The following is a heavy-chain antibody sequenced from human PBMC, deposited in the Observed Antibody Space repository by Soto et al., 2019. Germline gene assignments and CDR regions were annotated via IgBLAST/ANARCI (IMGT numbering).Heavy chain of an antibody. CDR3: AKDRRDGEYNSVYDF. Sequence: QVQLAESGGGVVQPGRSLRLSCVGSGFRFSDYGMHWVRQAPGKGLEWVAMMSFDGTYSYYADSVKGRFIISRDNSKNTLYLQMNSLRAEDTAVYFCAKDRRDGEYNSVYDFWGQGTLVTVSS. V-gene: IGHV3-30*18. J-gene: IGHJ4*02. D-gene: IGHD4-17*01. CDR2: MSFDGTYS. CDR1: GFRFSDYG.